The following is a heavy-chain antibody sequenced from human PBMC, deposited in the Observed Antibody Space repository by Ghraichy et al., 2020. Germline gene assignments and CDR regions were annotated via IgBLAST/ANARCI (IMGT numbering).Heavy chain of an antibody. D-gene: IGHD3-9*01. Sequence: SETLSLTCTVSGDSIKTSVWWSWLRQPPGKGLEWIGEMYHDGDSNYGPSLESRATISVDKSRNQFSLTLMSLTAADPAVYYCAKKPITHDLMTAWGQGILVTVSS. CDR1: GDSIKTSVW. CDR2: MYHDGDS. V-gene: IGHV4-4*02. CDR3: AKKPITHDLMTA. J-gene: IGHJ5*02.